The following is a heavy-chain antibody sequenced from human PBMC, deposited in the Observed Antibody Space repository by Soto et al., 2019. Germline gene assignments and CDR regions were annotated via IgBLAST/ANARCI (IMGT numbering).Heavy chain of an antibody. V-gene: IGHV3-30*18. CDR1: GFTFSSYG. CDR3: AKGTDY. CDR2: ISYDGSNK. Sequence: ESGGGVVQPGRSLRLSCAASGFTFSSYGMHWVRQAPGKGLEWVAVISYDGSNKYYADSVKGRFTISRDNSKNTLYLQMNSLRAEDTAVYYCAKGTDYWGQGTLVTVSS. J-gene: IGHJ4*02.